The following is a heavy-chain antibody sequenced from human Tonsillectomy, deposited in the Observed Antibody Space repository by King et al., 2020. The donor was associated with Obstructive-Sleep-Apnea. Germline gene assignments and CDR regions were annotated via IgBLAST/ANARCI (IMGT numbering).Heavy chain of an antibody. CDR2: IKSDGGST. Sequence: DVQLVESGGGLVQPWGSLRLSCAASIVTFSNYWMHWGRQAPGKGLVWGSRIKSDGGSTSYAESVQGRFTISRDNAKNTLYLQMNSLRAEDTALYYCARESYCSSTTCYASLAFDIWGQGTMVTVSS. V-gene: IGHV3-74*01. CDR1: IVTFSNYW. CDR3: ARESYCSSTTCYASLAFDI. J-gene: IGHJ3*02. D-gene: IGHD2-2*01.